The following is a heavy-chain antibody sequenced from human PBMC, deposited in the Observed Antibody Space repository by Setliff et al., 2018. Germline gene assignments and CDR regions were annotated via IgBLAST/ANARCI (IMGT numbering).Heavy chain of an antibody. CDR1: GFTFSSYW. Sequence: PGGSLRLSCAASGFTFSSYWMTWVRQAPGKGPERVANINEDGSEKYYVDSVKGRFTISRDNAKNSLYLQMNSLRAEDTAVYYCTRVGYCSAGNCYGYFQHWGHGTLVTVSS. CDR3: TRVGYCSAGNCYGYFQH. V-gene: IGHV3-7*05. D-gene: IGHD2-15*01. J-gene: IGHJ1*01. CDR2: INEDGSEK.